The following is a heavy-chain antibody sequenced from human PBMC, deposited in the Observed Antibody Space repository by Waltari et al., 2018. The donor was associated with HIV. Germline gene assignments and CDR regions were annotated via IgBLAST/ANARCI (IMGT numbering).Heavy chain of an antibody. V-gene: IGHV1-46*01. CDR3: ARGVPVDTTMGKYYYYAMDV. CDR1: GDTFSNYY. Sequence: QVQLVQSGAEVKKPGASVKVSCKASGDTFSNYYMNWVRQAPGQGLEWMGIVGPSCSTTNYAQKFQGRVTMTRDTSTSTVYMALSSLRSEDTAIYYCARGVPVDTTMGKYYYYAMDVWGQGTTVTVSS. D-gene: IGHD5-18*01. J-gene: IGHJ6*02. CDR2: VGPSCSTT.